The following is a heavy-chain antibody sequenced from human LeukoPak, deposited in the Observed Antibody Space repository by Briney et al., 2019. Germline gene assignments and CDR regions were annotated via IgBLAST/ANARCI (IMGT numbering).Heavy chain of an antibody. CDR3: AKDLEIISSSWSD. D-gene: IGHD6-13*01. V-gene: IGHV3-23*01. Sequence: GGSLRLSCAASGFTFSSYAMSWVRQAPGKGLEWVSAISGSGDSTYYADSVKGRFTISRDNSKNTLYLQMNSLRAEDTAVYYCAKDLEIISSSWSDWGQGTLVTVSS. CDR1: GFTFSSYA. CDR2: ISGSGDST. J-gene: IGHJ4*02.